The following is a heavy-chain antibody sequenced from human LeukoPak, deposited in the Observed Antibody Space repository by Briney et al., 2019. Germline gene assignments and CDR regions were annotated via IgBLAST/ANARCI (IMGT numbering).Heavy chain of an antibody. J-gene: IGHJ4*02. Sequence: SGGSLRLSCAASGFAFSSYSMNWVRQAPGKGLEWVSSISSSSSYIYYADSVKGRFTISRDNAKNSLYLQMNSLRAEDTAVYYCARQRYYDSSGYLGYWGQGTLVTVSS. CDR3: ARQRYYDSSGYLGY. CDR1: GFAFSSYS. V-gene: IGHV3-21*01. CDR2: ISSSSSYI. D-gene: IGHD3-22*01.